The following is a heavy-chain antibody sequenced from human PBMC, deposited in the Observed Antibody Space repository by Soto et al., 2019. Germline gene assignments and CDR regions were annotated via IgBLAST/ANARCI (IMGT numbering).Heavy chain of an antibody. D-gene: IGHD3-22*01. CDR3: VRLIGISWLDS. Sequence: PSQTLSLTCDISGDSVSTNTATSDWIRQSPSRSLEWLGRTYYRSRWYFDYAVSVKSRITISPDISNNQVSLQLTSVTPDDTAIYYCVRLIGISWLDSWGQGTLVTVSS. CDR1: GDSVSTNTAT. V-gene: IGHV6-1*01. J-gene: IGHJ5*01. CDR2: TYYRSRWYF.